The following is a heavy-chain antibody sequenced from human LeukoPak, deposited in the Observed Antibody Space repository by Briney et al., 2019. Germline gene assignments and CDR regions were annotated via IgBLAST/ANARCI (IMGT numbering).Heavy chain of an antibody. CDR2: ISGGGSDT. CDR1: GFIFSDYY. CDR3: ARVGSIAAAGTPDY. Sequence: GGSLRLSCAASGFIFSDYYMTWIRQAPGKGLEWLSYISGGGSDTNYADSVKGRFTTSRDNAKNSLYLQMNSLRAEDTAVYYCARVGSIAAAGTPDYWGQGTLVTVSS. D-gene: IGHD6-13*01. J-gene: IGHJ4*02. V-gene: IGHV3-11*06.